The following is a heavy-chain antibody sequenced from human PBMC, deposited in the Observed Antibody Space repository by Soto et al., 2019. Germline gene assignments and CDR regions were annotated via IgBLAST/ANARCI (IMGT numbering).Heavy chain of an antibody. CDR1: GGAISSYY. Sequence: PSETLSLTCTVSGGAISSYYWTWIRQPAGKGLXXIXXIXXXXXTXXXPSLQSRVTMSLDTSKNQFYLRLTSVTAADTAVYYCARTTGRHLDFWGQGILVTVSS. CDR3: ARTTGRHLDF. J-gene: IGHJ4*02. V-gene: IGHV4-4*07. D-gene: IGHD4-4*01. CDR2: IXXXXXT.